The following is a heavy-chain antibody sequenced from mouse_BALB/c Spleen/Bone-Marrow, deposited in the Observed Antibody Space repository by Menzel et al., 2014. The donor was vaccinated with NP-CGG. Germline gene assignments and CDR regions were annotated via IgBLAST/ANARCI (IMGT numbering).Heavy chain of an antibody. V-gene: IGHV1-14*01. D-gene: IGHD2-13*01. CDR1: GYTFTSYV. Sequence: VQLKESGPELVKPGASVKMSCKASGYTFTSYVMHWVKQKPGQGLEWIGYINPYNDGTKYNEKFKGKATLTSDKSSSTAYMELSSLTSEDSAVYYGAGGVTSHFDHWGRGTSLTVAS. J-gene: IGHJ2*02. CDR3: AGGVTSHFDH. CDR2: INPYNDGT.